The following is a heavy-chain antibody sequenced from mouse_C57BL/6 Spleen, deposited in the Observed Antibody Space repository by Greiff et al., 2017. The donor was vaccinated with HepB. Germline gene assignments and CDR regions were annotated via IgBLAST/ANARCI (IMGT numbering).Heavy chain of an antibody. CDR1: GYTFTDYY. CDR3: ATEYDYENFDY. V-gene: IGHV1-19*01. Sequence: EVQLQESGPVLVKPGASVKMSCKASGYTFTDYYMNWVKQSHGKSLEWIGVINPYNGGTSYNQKFKGKATLTVDKSSSTAYMELNSLTSEDSAVYYCATEYDYENFDYWGQGTTLTVSS. CDR2: INPYNGGT. J-gene: IGHJ2*01. D-gene: IGHD2-4*01.